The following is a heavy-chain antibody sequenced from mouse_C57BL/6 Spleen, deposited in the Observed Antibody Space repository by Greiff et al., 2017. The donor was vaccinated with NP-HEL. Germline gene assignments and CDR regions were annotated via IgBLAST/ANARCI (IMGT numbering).Heavy chain of an antibody. CDR1: GFSLTSYG. D-gene: IGHD4-1*01. Sequence: VQLQESGPGLVQPSQSLSITCTVSGFSLTSYGVHWVRQSPGKGLEWLGVIWSGGSTDYNAAFISRLSISKDNSKSQVFFKMNSLQADDTAIYYCARRPGTDAMDYWGQGTSVTVSS. CDR3: ARRPGTDAMDY. V-gene: IGHV2-2*01. CDR2: IWSGGST. J-gene: IGHJ4*01.